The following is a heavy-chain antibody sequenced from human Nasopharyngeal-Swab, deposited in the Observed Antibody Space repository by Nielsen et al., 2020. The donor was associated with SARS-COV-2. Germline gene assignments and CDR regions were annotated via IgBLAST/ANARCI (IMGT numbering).Heavy chain of an antibody. V-gene: IGHV3-21*01. J-gene: IGHJ4*02. D-gene: IGHD6-6*01. Sequence: ETLSLTCAASGFTFSSYSMNWVRQAPGKGLEWVSSISSSSSYIYYADSVKGRFTISRDNAKNSLYLQMNSLRAEDTAVYYCARDEYSSSWQPEYFDYWGQGTLVTVSS. CDR3: ARDEYSSSWQPEYFDY. CDR1: GFTFSSYS. CDR2: ISSSSSYI.